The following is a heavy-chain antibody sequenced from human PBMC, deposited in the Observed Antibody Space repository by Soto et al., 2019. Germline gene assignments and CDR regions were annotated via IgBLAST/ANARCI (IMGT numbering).Heavy chain of an antibody. CDR3: ARTYSGYDRSFDY. CDR1: VGSISSSNW. Sequence: SETLSLTCFVSVGSISSSNWWSFVRQSPGKGLEWIGEIYYNGNTMYNEFLKSRVTISIDPSKNHFSLKLSSVTTADTAVYYCARTYSGYDRSFDYWGQGTLVTVSS. D-gene: IGHD5-12*01. V-gene: IGHV4-4*02. CDR2: IYYNGNT. J-gene: IGHJ4*02.